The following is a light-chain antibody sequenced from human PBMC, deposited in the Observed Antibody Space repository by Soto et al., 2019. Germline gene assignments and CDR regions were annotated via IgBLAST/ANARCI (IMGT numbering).Light chain of an antibody. J-gene: IGKJ5*01. CDR2: GAS. V-gene: IGKV3-20*01. Sequence: IVLTQSPGTLSLSPGERATLSCRASQSVSSSYLVWYQQKPGQAPRLLIYGASRRATGIPDRFSGSGSGTDFTLTISRLEPEDFAVYYCQQYGSSPPITFGQGTRLEIK. CDR3: QQYGSSPPIT. CDR1: QSVSSSY.